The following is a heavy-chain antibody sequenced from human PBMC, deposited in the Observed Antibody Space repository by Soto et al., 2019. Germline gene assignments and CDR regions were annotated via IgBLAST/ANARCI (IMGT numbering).Heavy chain of an antibody. D-gene: IGHD4-17*01. Sequence: QLQLQESGSGLVKPSQTLSLTCAVSGGSISSGGYSWSWIRQPPGKGLEWIGYIYHSGSTYYNPSLKIRVTISVDRSKHQFSLKLSSVTAADTAVYYCARHTPYGDQMFDPWGQGTLVTVSS. CDR3: ARHTPYGDQMFDP. CDR2: IYHSGST. CDR1: GGSISSGGYS. V-gene: IGHV4-30-2*01. J-gene: IGHJ5*02.